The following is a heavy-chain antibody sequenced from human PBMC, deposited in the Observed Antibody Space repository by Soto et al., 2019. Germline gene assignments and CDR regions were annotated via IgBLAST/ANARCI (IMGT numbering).Heavy chain of an antibody. J-gene: IGHJ5*02. CDR1: GLTFSTSA. CDR2: ISHDGSHE. CDR3: ARNTDHRLVRGWLDP. D-gene: IGHD3-10*01. Sequence: QGQLHESGGGVVQPGRSLRLSCAASGLTFSTSAMHWVRQAPGKGLEWVAMISHDGSHEYYGYSVKGRFSVSRDNSHNIIHRQLNSLRIEDTAVYFCARNTDHRLVRGWLDPWGQGTLVTVSS. V-gene: IGHV3-30-3*01.